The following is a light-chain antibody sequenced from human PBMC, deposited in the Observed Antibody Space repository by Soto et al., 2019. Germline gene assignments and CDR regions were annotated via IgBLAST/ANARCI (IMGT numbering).Light chain of an antibody. J-gene: IGKJ2*01. CDR2: RAS. V-gene: IGKV1-5*03. Sequence: DIQMTQSPSTLSASVGDRVTITCRASQNIGAWLAWYQQKPGQGPKLLIYRASNLESGVPSRFSGSGSGTQFTLAISGLQPDDLATYYCQQYNSYSHVYTFGQGTK. CDR1: QNIGAW. CDR3: QQYNSYSHVYT.